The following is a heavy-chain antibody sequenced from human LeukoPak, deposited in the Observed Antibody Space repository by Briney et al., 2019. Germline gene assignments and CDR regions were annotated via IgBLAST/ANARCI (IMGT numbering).Heavy chain of an antibody. CDR2: IYAGGKT. CDR1: GFTVSANY. D-gene: IGHD4-17*01. CDR3: ARVGPSIYGDYVGFYFDY. V-gene: IGHV3-53*01. J-gene: IGHJ4*02. Sequence: SGGSLRLSCVASGFTVSANYMTWVRQAPGKGLEWVSVIYAGGKTYYADSVKGRFTISRDNSKNTLYLQMHSLRAEDTAVYYCARVGPSIYGDYVGFYFDYWGQGTLVTVSS.